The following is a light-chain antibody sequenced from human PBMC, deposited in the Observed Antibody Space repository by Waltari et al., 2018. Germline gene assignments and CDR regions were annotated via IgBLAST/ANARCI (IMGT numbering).Light chain of an antibody. Sequence: QSVLTQPPSASGTPGQRVTISCSGSNSTIGSSTVNWYQRVPGTAPKLLIYSNDQRPSGVPDRFSGSKSDTSASLAISGLHSEDEADYYCATWDARLTAVLFGGGTKVTVL. V-gene: IGLV1-44*01. J-gene: IGLJ2*01. CDR3: ATWDARLTAVL. CDR1: NSTIGSST. CDR2: SND.